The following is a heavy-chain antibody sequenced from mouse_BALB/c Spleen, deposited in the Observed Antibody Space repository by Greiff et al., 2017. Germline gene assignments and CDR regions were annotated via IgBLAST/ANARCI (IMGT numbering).Heavy chain of an antibody. J-gene: IGHJ1*01. CDR3: ARGSGDWGYFDV. Sequence: EVHLVESGGGLVQPGGSLRLSCATSGFTFTDYYMSWVRQPPGKALEWLGFIRNKANGYTTEYSASVKGRFTISRDNSQSILNLQMNTLRAEDSATYYCARGSGDWGYFDVWGAGTTVTVSS. D-gene: IGHD2-13*01. CDR1: GFTFTDYY. CDR2: IRNKANGYTT. V-gene: IGHV7-3*02.